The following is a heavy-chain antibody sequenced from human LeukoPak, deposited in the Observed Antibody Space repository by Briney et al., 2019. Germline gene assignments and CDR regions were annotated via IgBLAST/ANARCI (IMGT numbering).Heavy chain of an antibody. CDR3: TQRPSENEDYVTYVYC. D-gene: IGHD4-17*01. J-gene: IGHJ4*02. CDR2: ISDDGRNK. V-gene: IGHV3-30*18. Sequence: GGSLRLSCAASGFSFISYGMHWVRQAPGKGLEWVGVISDDGRNKKYADSVKGRFTISSDNYKETLYLQMNSLRDDDTAVYYCTQRPSENEDYVTYVYCWGPGTLVSAS. CDR1: GFSFISYG.